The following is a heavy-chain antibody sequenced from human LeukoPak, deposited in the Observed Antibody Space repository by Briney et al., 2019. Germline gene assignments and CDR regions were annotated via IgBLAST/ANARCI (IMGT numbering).Heavy chain of an antibody. CDR3: ARTASIAAAGTFDY. J-gene: IGHJ4*02. D-gene: IGHD6-13*01. V-gene: IGHV1-46*01. Sequence: ASVKVSCKASGYTFTSYYMHWVRQAPGQGLEWMGIINPSGGSTSYAQKLQGRVTMTTDTSTSTAYMELRSLRSDDTAVYYCARTASIAAAGTFDYWGQGTLVTVSS. CDR2: INPSGGST. CDR1: GYTFTSYY.